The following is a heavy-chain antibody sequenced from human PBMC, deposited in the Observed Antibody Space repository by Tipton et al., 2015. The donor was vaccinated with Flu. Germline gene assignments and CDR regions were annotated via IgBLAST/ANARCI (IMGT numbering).Heavy chain of an antibody. V-gene: IGHV5-10-1*01. D-gene: IGHD2-2*01. J-gene: IGHJ6*03. CDR2: IDPSDSYT. CDR3: ARQGPYCSSTSCYQDYYYMDV. Sequence: VQLVQSGAEVKKPGESLRISCKGSGYSFTSYWISWVRQMPGKGLEWMGRIDPSDSYTNYSPSFQGHVTISADKSISTAYLQWSSLKASDTAMYYCARQGPYCSSTSCYQDYYYMDVWGKGTTVTVSS. CDR1: GYSFTSYW.